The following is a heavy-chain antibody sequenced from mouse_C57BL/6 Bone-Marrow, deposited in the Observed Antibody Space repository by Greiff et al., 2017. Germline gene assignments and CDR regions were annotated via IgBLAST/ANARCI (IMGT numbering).Heavy chain of an antibody. V-gene: IGHV1-58*01. CDR1: GYTFTSYG. D-gene: IGHD1-1*01. CDR2: IYIGNGYP. CDR3: ARGYYGSSN. Sequence: EVQLVESGAELVRPGSSVNMSCKPSGYTFTSYGINWVKQRPGQGLEWIGSIYIGNGYPEYNEKFKGKATLTSATSSSTAYMQLSSLTSEDSAIYFCARGYYGSSNWGQGTLVTVSA. J-gene: IGHJ3*01.